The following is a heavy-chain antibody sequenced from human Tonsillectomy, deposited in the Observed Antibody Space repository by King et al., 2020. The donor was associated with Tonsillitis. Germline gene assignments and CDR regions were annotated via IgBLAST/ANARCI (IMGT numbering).Heavy chain of an antibody. Sequence: VQLQESGPGLVKPSQTLSLTCAVSGGSISGGGYSWSWIRQPPGKGLEWIGYIYYSGSTYYNPSLKSRVTISVDTSKNQFSLKLSSVTAADTAVYYCARGVAYGDYPDYWGQGTLVTVSS. CDR3: ARGVAYGDYPDY. CDR2: IYYSGST. V-gene: IGHV4-30-4*07. J-gene: IGHJ4*02. CDR1: GGSISGGGYS. D-gene: IGHD4-17*01.